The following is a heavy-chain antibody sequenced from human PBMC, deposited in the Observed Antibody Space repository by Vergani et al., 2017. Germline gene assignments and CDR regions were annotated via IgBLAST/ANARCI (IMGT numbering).Heavy chain of an antibody. D-gene: IGHD3-10*01. Sequence: QVQLVQSGAEVKKPGASVKVSCKASGYTFTSYYMHWVRQAPGQGLEWMGIINPSGGSTSYAQKFQGRVTMTRDTSTSTVYMELSSLRSEDTAVYYCARTYRISHGEQDPRRYDYWGQGTLVTVSS. V-gene: IGHV1-46*01. CDR2: INPSGGST. CDR3: ARTYRISHGEQDPRRYDY. J-gene: IGHJ4*02. CDR1: GYTFTSYY.